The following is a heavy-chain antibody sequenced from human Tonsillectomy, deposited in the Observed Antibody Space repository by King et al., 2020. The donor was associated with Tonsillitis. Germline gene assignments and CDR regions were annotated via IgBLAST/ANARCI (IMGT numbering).Heavy chain of an antibody. V-gene: IGHV4-38-2*02. Sequence: VQLQESGPGLVKPSETLSLTCAVSGYSISSGYYWGWIRQPPGKGLEWIGSIYHSGGTYYNPSLKSRVTISVDTSKNQFSLKLSSVTAADTAVYYCARDEGDILTGYYHDAFDIWGQGTMVTVSS. CDR2: IYHSGGT. J-gene: IGHJ3*02. CDR1: GYSISSGYY. CDR3: ARDEGDILTGYYHDAFDI. D-gene: IGHD3-9*01.